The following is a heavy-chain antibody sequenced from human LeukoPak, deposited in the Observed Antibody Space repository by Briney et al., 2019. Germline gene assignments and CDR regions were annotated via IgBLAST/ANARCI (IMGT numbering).Heavy chain of an antibody. V-gene: IGHV3-7*03. J-gene: IGHJ5*02. CDR3: TTDRWYSADH. D-gene: IGHD2-15*01. CDR2: IEKNGSGK. CDR1: GFTISSHG. Sequence: GTSLRLSCAVSGFTISSHGMHWVRQAPGKGLEWVAIIEKNGSGKNYVDSVKGRFIISRDNAKNSLFLQMDSLKVEDTAIYYCTTDRWYSADHWGQGTLVTVSS.